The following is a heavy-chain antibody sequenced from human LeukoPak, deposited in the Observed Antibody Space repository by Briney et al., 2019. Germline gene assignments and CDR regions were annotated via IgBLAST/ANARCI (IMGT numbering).Heavy chain of an antibody. Sequence: GESLRLSCAASGFTLTTSTMSWVRQAPGRELEWVSSISSYSRYIYYADSVKGRFTISRDNAKNSLYLQLNSLTAEDTGVYYCAREAAAGIDYWGQGTLVTVSS. CDR3: AREAAAGIDY. V-gene: IGHV3-21*01. J-gene: IGHJ4*02. CDR2: ISSYSRYI. D-gene: IGHD6-13*01. CDR1: GFTLTTST.